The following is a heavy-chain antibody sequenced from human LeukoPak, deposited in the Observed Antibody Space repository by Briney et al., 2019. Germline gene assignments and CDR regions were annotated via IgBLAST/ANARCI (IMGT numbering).Heavy chain of an antibody. Sequence: GGSLRLSCAASGFTFSSYSMHWVRQAPGKGLEWVAVISHDGTTKYYTDSVKGRFTISRDNSRNTLYLQMNSLRAEDTAVFYCAREVQRPNFFDYWGQGTLVTVSS. CDR2: ISHDGTTK. CDR1: GFTFSSYS. V-gene: IGHV3-30*03. J-gene: IGHJ4*02. CDR3: AREVQRPNFFDY. D-gene: IGHD1-1*01.